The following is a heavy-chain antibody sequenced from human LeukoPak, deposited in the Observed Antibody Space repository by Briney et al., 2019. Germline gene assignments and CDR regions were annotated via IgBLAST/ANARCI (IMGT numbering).Heavy chain of an antibody. J-gene: IGHJ4*02. CDR2: INPNSGGT. CDR3: ARLFWEQQLVIDY. Sequence: ASVKVSCKASGYTFTGYYMHWVRQAPGQGLEWMGWINPNSGGTNYAQKFQGRVTMTRDTSISTAYMELSRLRSDDTAVYYCARLFWEQQLVIDYWGQGALVTVSS. V-gene: IGHV1-2*02. CDR1: GYTFTGYY. D-gene: IGHD6-13*01.